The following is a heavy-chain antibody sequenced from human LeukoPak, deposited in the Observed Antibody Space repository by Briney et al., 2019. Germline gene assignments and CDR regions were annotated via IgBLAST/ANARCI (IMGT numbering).Heavy chain of an antibody. V-gene: IGHV1-69*04. CDR2: IIPILGIA. CDR1: GGTFSSYA. D-gene: IGHD6-19*01. J-gene: IGHJ4*02. Sequence: SVKVSCKASGGTFSSYAISWVRQAPGQGLEWMGRIIPILGIANYAQKFQGRVTITADKSTSTAYMELSSLRSEGTAVYYCAGGEYSSAPFDYWGQGTLVTVSS. CDR3: AGGEYSSAPFDY.